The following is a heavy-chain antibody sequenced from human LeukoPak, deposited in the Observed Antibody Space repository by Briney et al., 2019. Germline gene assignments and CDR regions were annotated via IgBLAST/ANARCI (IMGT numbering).Heavy chain of an antibody. Sequence: AGGSLRLSCAASGFTFSSYSMSWVRQAPGKGLEWVSSINDSNYIYYADSVEGRFTISRDNAKNSLYLQMNSLRAEDTAVYYCANHLACGSTSCPPFDYWGQGTLVTVSS. V-gene: IGHV3-21*01. CDR2: INDSNYI. CDR1: GFTFSSYS. CDR3: ANHLACGSTSCPPFDY. J-gene: IGHJ4*02. D-gene: IGHD2-2*01.